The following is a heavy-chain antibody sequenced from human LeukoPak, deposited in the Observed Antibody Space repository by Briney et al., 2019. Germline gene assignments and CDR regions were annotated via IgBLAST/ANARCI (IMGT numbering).Heavy chain of an antibody. CDR2: IYYSGST. CDR1: GGSISSSSYY. D-gene: IGHD3-16*02. CDR3: ARGLYDYVWGSYRYTGRWFDY. V-gene: IGHV4-39*07. J-gene: IGHJ4*02. Sequence: SETLSLTCTVSGGSISSSSYYWGWIRQPPGKGLEWIGSIYYSGSTYYNPSLKSRVTISVDTSKNQFSLKLSSVTAADTAVYYCARGLYDYVWGSYRYTGRWFDYWGQGTLVTVSS.